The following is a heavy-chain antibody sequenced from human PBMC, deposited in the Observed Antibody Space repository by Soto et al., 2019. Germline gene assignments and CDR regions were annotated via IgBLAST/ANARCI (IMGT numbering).Heavy chain of an antibody. CDR1: GYTFASYG. D-gene: IGHD4-17*01. J-gene: IGHJ6*02. Sequence: GASVKVSCTASGYTFASYGISWVRQAPGQGLEWMGWISAYNGNTNYAQKLQGRVTMTTDTSTSTAYMELRSLRSDDTAVYYCARDPTVTGYYYYGMDVWGQGTTVTVSS. V-gene: IGHV1-18*01. CDR2: ISAYNGNT. CDR3: ARDPTVTGYYYYGMDV.